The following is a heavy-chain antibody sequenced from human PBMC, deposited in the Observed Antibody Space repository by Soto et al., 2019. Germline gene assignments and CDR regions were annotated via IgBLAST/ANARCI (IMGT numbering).Heavy chain of an antibody. CDR1: GFKFSNYA. V-gene: IGHV3-23*01. Sequence: GGSLRLSCAASGFKFSNYAISWFRQAPGKGLEWVSLISATGGGTYYADSVKGRFTISRDNSHNTLYLQVHSLTAEDTAVYYCAKDRRAGGNSAFYFDFWGQGAQVTVSS. CDR2: ISATGGGT. D-gene: IGHD3-16*01. J-gene: IGHJ4*02. CDR3: AKDRRAGGNSAFYFDF.